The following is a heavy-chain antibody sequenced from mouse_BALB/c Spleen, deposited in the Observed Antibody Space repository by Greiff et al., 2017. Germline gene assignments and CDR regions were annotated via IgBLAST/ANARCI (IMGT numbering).Heavy chain of an antibody. J-gene: IGHJ4*01. CDR2: INPYNDGT. CDR1: GYTFTSYV. CDR3: AGEGYAMDY. Sequence: EVKVVESGPELVKPGASVKMSCKASGYTFTSYVMHWVKQKPGQGLEWIGYINPYNDGTKYNEKFKGKATLTSDKSSSTAYMELSSLTSEDSAVYYCAGEGYAMDYWGQGTSVTVSS. V-gene: IGHV1-14*01.